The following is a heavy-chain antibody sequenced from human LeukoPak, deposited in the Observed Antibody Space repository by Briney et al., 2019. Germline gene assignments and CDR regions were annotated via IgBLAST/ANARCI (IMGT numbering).Heavy chain of an antibody. CDR3: ARDLGANDY. Sequence: SQTLSLTCTVSGGSISSGSYYWSWIRQPAGKGLEWIGRIYTSGSTNYNPSLKSRVTISVDTSKNQFSLKLSSVTAAHTAVYYCARDLGANDYWGQGTLVTVSS. D-gene: IGHD1-26*01. CDR2: IYTSGST. V-gene: IGHV4-61*02. J-gene: IGHJ4*02. CDR1: GGSISSGSYY.